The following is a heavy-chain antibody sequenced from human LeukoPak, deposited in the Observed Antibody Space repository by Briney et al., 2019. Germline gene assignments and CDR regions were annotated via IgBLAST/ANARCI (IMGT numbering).Heavy chain of an antibody. CDR2: MMPIFGSA. Sequence: SVKVSCKASGGTFSSYTITGVRQAPGQGLEWMGGMMPIFGSANYAQKFQGRVTISADESTSTAYMELRSLRSDDTAVYYCPSFQQWLVYFDSWGQGTLVTVSS. D-gene: IGHD6-19*01. CDR1: GGTFSSYT. CDR3: PSFQQWLVYFDS. J-gene: IGHJ4*02. V-gene: IGHV1-69*01.